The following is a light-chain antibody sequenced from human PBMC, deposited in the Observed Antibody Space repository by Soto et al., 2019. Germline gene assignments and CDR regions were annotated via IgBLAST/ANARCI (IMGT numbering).Light chain of an antibody. Sequence: QSVLTQPPSASGSPGQSAAISCTGTSSDVGGYNYVSWYQQHPGKVPKLIIYEVTNRPSGVSNRFSGSKSGNTASLTISGLQAEDEADYYCSSYTTSSTRVFGTGTKVTVL. V-gene: IGLV2-14*01. J-gene: IGLJ1*01. CDR1: SSDVGGYNY. CDR3: SSYTTSSTRV. CDR2: EVT.